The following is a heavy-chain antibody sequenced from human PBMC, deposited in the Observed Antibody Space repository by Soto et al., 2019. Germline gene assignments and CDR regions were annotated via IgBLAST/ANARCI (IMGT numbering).Heavy chain of an antibody. D-gene: IGHD3-10*01. J-gene: IGHJ5*02. V-gene: IGHV4-59*08. CDR2: IYYSGST. CDR3: ARHGSGDILSWFDP. CDR1: GGSISSYY. Sequence: PSETLSLTCTVSGGSISSYYWSWIRQPPGKGLEWIGYIYYSGSTNNNPSLKSRVTISVDTSKNQFSLKLSSVTAADTAVYYCARHGSGDILSWFDPWGQGTLVTVSS.